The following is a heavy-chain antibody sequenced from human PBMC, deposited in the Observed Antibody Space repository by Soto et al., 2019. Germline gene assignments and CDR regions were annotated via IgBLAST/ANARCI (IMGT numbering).Heavy chain of an antibody. D-gene: IGHD1-1*01. V-gene: IGHV4-59*01. Sequence: SETLSLTCTVSGGSISSYYWSWIRQPPGKGLEWIGYIYYSGSTNYNPSLKSRVTISVDTSKNQFSLKLSSVTAADTAVYYCARDRATGTTVDWGQGTLVTISS. CDR2: IYYSGST. J-gene: IGHJ4*02. CDR3: ARDRATGTTVD. CDR1: GGSISSYY.